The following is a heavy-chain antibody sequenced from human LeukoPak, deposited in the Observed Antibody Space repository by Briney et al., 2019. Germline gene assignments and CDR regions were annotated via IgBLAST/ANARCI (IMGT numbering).Heavy chain of an antibody. CDR1: GGSFSGYY. CDR3: ARDPVGSDY. D-gene: IGHD1-26*01. V-gene: IGHV4-34*01. Sequence: PSETLSLTCAVYGGSFSGYYWSWIRQPPGKGLEWIGEINHSGSTNYNPSLKSRVTISVDTSKNQFSLKLSSVTAADTAVYYCARDPVGSDYWGQGTLVTVSS. CDR2: INHSGST. J-gene: IGHJ4*02.